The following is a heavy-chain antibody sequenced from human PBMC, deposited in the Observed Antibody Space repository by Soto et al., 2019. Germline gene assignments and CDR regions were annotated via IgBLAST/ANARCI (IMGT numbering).Heavy chain of an antibody. D-gene: IGHD3-10*01. Sequence: SETLSLTCTVSGGSISSYYWSWIRQPPGKGLEWIGYIYYSGSTNYNPSLKSRVTISVDTSKNQFSLKLSSVTAADTAVYYCARLIYGSGSLDAFDIWGQGTMVTRLL. CDR2: IYYSGST. J-gene: IGHJ3*02. CDR1: GGSISSYY. CDR3: ARLIYGSGSLDAFDI. V-gene: IGHV4-59*01.